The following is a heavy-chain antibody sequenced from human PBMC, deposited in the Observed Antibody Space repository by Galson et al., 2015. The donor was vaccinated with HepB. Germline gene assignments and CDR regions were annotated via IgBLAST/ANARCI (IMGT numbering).Heavy chain of an antibody. CDR2: IGSKANSYAT. V-gene: IGHV3-73*01. D-gene: IGHD6-13*01. CDR3: TRMGDLSGYSSL. CDR1: GFTFSGSA. Sequence: SLRLSCAASGFTFSGSAIHWVRQASGRGLEWIGRIGSKANSYATTYVASVRGRFTISRDDSKNTAFLQLNSLKTDDTAVNYCTRMGDLSGYSSLWGQGTRGHRPL. J-gene: IGHJ4*02.